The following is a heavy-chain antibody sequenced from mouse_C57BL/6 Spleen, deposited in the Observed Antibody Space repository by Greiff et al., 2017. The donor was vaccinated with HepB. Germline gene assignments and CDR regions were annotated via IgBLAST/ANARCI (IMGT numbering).Heavy chain of an antibody. Sequence: QVTLKESGPGILQPSQTLSLTCSFSGFSLSTFGMGVGWIRQPSGKGLEWLAHIWWDDDKYYNPALKSRLTISKDTSKNQVFLQIANVDTADTATYYCARIDYYSNNWYFDVWGTGTTVTVSS. CDR1: GFSLSTFGMG. CDR2: IWWDDDK. V-gene: IGHV8-8*01. D-gene: IGHD2-5*01. J-gene: IGHJ1*03. CDR3: ARIDYYSNNWYFDV.